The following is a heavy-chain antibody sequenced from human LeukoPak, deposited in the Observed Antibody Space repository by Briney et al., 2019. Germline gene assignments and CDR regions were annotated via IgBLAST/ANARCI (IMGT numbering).Heavy chain of an antibody. V-gene: IGHV1-2*06. Sequence: ASVKVSCKASGYTFTGYYMHWVRQAPGQGLEWMGRINPNSGGTNYAQKFQGRVTMTRDTSISTAYMELSRLRSDDTAVYYCARESTIFGVVIILSDYWGQGTLVTVSS. J-gene: IGHJ4*02. CDR3: ARESTIFGVVIILSDY. CDR2: INPNSGGT. CDR1: GYTFTGYY. D-gene: IGHD3-3*01.